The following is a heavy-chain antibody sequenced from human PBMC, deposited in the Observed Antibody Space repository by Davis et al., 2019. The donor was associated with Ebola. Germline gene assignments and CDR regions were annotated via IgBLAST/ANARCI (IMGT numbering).Heavy chain of an antibody. CDR3: ARGRDFSSSWYGEVEYYFDY. V-gene: IGHV3-7*03. D-gene: IGHD6-13*01. CDR2: IKQDGSEK. CDR1: GFTFSSYW. J-gene: IGHJ4*02. Sequence: GESLKISCAASGFTFSSYWMSWVRQAPGKGLEWVANIKQDGSEKYYVDSVKGRFTISRDNAKNSLYLQMNSLRAEDTAVYYCARGRDFSSSWYGEVEYYFDYWGQGTLVTVSS.